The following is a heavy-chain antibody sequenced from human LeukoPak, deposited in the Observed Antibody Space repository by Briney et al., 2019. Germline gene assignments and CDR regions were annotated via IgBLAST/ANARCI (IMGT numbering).Heavy chain of an antibody. CDR3: ARDGEMNVGYYSGGRLTGFDY. J-gene: IGHJ4*02. Sequence: SETLSLTCTVSRGSTSTYYWSWIRQPAGKGLEWIGRIYPSGNTNFNPSLMSRVTMSIDTSKNQFSLKLSSVTAADTAVYYCARDGEMNVGYYSGGRLTGFDYWGQGTLVTVSS. D-gene: IGHD3-22*01. V-gene: IGHV4-4*07. CDR1: RGSTSTYY. CDR2: IYPSGNT.